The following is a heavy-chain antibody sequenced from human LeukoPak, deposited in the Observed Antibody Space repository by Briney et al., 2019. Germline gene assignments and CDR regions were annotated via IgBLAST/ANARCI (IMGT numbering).Heavy chain of an antibody. CDR2: IKQDGSEK. CDR3: ARDLGPYDFWSGYFGY. D-gene: IGHD3-3*01. CDR1: GFTFSSYW. Sequence: GGSLRLSCAASGFTFSSYWMMWVRQAPGKGLEWVANIKQDGSEKYYVDSVKGRSTISRDNAQNSLYLQMNSLRAEDTAVYYCARDLGPYDFWSGYFGYWGQGTLVTVSS. J-gene: IGHJ4*02. V-gene: IGHV3-7*01.